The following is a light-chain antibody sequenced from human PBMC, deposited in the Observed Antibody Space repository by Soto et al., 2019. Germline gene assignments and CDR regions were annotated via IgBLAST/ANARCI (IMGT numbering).Light chain of an antibody. V-gene: IGKV1-5*03. CDR2: KAS. CDR3: QHYFNWPYT. CDR1: QSISSW. J-gene: IGKJ2*01. Sequence: DIQMTQSPSTLSASVGDRVTITCRASQSISSWLAWYQQKPGKAPKLLIYKASSLESEVPSRFSGSGSGTEFTLTISSLQPDDFATYYCQHYFNWPYTFGQGT.